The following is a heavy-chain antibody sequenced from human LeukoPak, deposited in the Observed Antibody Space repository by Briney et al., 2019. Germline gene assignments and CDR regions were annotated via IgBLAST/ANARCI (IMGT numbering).Heavy chain of an antibody. CDR1: GYTFTGYY. J-gene: IGHJ4*02. D-gene: IGHD3-22*01. Sequence: GASVKVSCKASGYTFTGYYMHWVRQAPGQGLEWMGWINPNSGGTNYAQKFQGRVTMTRDTSISTAYMELSRLRSDDTAVYYCASGFSSSYYYDSSGSYFDYWGQGTLVTVSS. CDR3: ASGFSSSYYYDSSGSYFDY. CDR2: INPNSGGT. V-gene: IGHV1-2*02.